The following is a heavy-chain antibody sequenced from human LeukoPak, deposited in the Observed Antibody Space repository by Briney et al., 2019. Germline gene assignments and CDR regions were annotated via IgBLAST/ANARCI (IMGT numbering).Heavy chain of an antibody. CDR3: AKAPPTNYDFWSGYYTGTPQDY. CDR2: ISGSGGST. J-gene: IGHJ4*02. CDR1: GFTFSSYA. Sequence: PGGSLRLSCAASGFTFSSYAMSWVRQAPGKGLEWVSAISGSGGSTYYADSVKGRFTISRDNSKNTLYLQMNSLRAEDTAVYYCAKAPPTNYDFWSGYYTGTPQDYWGQGTLVTVSS. D-gene: IGHD3-3*01. V-gene: IGHV3-23*01.